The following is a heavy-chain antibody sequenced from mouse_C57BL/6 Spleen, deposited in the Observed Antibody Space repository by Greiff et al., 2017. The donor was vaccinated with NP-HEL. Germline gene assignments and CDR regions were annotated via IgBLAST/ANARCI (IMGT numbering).Heavy chain of an antibody. D-gene: IGHD2-5*01. CDR1: GYTFTSYW. CDR2: IDPSDSET. V-gene: IGHV1-52*01. CDR3: ARPAYYSNYLDY. Sequence: QVQLQQSGAELVRPGSSVKLSCKASGYTFTSYWMHWVKQRPIQGLEWIGNIDPSDSETHYNQKFKDKATLTVDKSSSTAYMQLSSLSSEDSAVYYCARPAYYSNYLDYWGQGTTLTVSS. J-gene: IGHJ2*01.